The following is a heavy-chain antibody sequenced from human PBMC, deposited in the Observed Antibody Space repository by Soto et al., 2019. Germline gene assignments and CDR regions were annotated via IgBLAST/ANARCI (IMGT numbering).Heavy chain of an antibody. CDR2: MYYSGIS. J-gene: IGHJ4*02. D-gene: IGHD3-10*01. Sequence: SLTCTVSGGSISSYYWSWIRQPPGKGLEWIGYMYYSGISNYNPSLKSRVTILLDTPKNQFSLKLSSVTAADSAVYYCARDGGRELPFFDYWGQGTLVTVSS. V-gene: IGHV4-59*01. CDR3: ARDGGRELPFFDY. CDR1: GGSISSYY.